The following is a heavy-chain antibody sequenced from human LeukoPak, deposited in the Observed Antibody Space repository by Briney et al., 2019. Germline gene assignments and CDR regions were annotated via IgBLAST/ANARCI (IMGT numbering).Heavy chain of an antibody. CDR2: IYYSGST. J-gene: IGHJ4*02. V-gene: IGHV4-61*08. Sequence: PSETLSLTCTVSGGSISSGGYYWSWIRQPPGKGLEWIGYIYYSGSTNYNPSLKSRVTISVDTSKNQFSLKLSSVTAADTAVYYCARSRDGYNPFDYWGQGTLVTVSS. D-gene: IGHD5-24*01. CDR3: ARSRDGYNPFDY. CDR1: GGSISSGGYY.